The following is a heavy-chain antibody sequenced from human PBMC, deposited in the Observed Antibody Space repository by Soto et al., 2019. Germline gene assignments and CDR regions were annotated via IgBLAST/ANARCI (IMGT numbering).Heavy chain of an antibody. J-gene: IGHJ4*01. V-gene: IGHV1-18*01. CDR3: ARDFYTRAYYFDY. CDR2: ISGNNGNT. CDR1: GYTFINHG. D-gene: IGHD3-10*01. Sequence: SVKVSCKASGYTFINHGISWVRQAPGQGLEWMGWISGNNGNTKYARKFQGRVTMTTDTSTSTAYMELRSLRSNDTAVYYCARDFYTRAYYFDYWGDGTRVTVSS.